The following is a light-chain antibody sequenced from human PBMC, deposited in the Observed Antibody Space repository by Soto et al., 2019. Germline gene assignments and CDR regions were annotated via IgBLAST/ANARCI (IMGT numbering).Light chain of an antibody. Sequence: EIVLTQSPATLSLSPGERATLSCRASQSVTWYLDWYQQKPGQAPRLLIYDASNRAPGIPPRFSGSGSGTDFTLTISSLEPEDFAVYYCQQRSDWPSTFGGGTRLQIK. J-gene: IGKJ4*01. V-gene: IGKV3-11*01. CDR3: QQRSDWPST. CDR2: DAS. CDR1: QSVTWY.